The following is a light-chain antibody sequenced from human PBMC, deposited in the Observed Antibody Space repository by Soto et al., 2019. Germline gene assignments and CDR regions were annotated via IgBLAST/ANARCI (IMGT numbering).Light chain of an antibody. Sequence: DIVMTQSPLSLPVTPGEPASISCRSSQSLLHSNGYTYLDWYLQKPGQSPQLLIYLGFNRASGVPDRFSGSGSGTDFTLKISRVEAEDVGVYYCMHALHTPYSFGQGTKLEIK. CDR1: QSLLHSNGYTY. CDR3: MHALHTPYS. V-gene: IGKV2-28*01. CDR2: LGF. J-gene: IGKJ2*03.